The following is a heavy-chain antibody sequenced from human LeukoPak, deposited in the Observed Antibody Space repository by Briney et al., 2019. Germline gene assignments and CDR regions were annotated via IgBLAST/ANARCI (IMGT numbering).Heavy chain of an antibody. Sequence: PSETLSLTCAVYGGSFSAYYWSWIRQPPGKGLEWIGEINHSGNSNYNPSLKSRVTISVDTSKNQFSLKLSSVTAADTAVYYCARHLSSGYVKYYFDYWGQGTLVTVSS. CDR2: INHSGNS. CDR1: GGSFSAYY. J-gene: IGHJ4*02. CDR3: ARHLSSGYVKYYFDY. D-gene: IGHD5-12*01. V-gene: IGHV4-34*01.